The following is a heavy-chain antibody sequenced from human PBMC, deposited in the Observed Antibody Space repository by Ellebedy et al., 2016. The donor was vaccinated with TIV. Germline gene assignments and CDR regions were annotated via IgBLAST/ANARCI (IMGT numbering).Heavy chain of an antibody. CDR2: IFSTGTT. Sequence: MPSETLSLTCTVSGDSITTGGDYSWTWIRQSPEKGLEWIGYIFSTGTTHYNPSLERRLTMSLDTSKNQFSLRLTSVSSTDTAVYFCARAGGGFGESRGRIDFWGQGTLVTVSS. CDR1: GDSITTGGDYS. V-gene: IGHV4-30-4*01. J-gene: IGHJ4*02. D-gene: IGHD3-10*01. CDR3: ARAGGGFGESRGRIDF.